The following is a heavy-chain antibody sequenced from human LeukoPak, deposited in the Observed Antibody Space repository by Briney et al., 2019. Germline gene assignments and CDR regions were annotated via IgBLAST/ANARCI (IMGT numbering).Heavy chain of an antibody. CDR2: IFYTGDT. D-gene: IGHD6-13*01. V-gene: IGHV4-59*12. CDR1: GGSINSYY. CDR3: ARLTSSWYQDWYFDL. J-gene: IGHJ2*01. Sequence: SETLSLTCNVFGGSINSYYWTWIRQPPGKGLEWIGYIFYTGDTNYNPSLKSRVTMSVDTSKNQFSLKLSSVTAADTAVYYCARLTSSWYQDWYFDLWGRGTLVTVSS.